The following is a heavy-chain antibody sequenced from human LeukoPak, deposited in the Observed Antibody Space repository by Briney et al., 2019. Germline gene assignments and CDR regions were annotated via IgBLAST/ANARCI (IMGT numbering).Heavy chain of an antibody. Sequence: PGGSLRLSXAASGFTVSSYGMTWVRQAPGKGPEWVSLISGSGGNTYYADSVKGRFTISRGNSKNTLYLQMNSLRAEGTAVYYCAKDRGDSSPYWGQGTLVTVSS. J-gene: IGHJ4*02. CDR1: GFTVSSYG. CDR3: AKDRGDSSPY. V-gene: IGHV3-23*01. CDR2: ISGSGGNT. D-gene: IGHD3-22*01.